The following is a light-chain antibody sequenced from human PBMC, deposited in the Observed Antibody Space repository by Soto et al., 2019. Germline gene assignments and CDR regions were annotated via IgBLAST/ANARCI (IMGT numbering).Light chain of an antibody. CDR1: QSLSHSDGKTY. J-gene: IGKJ4*01. CDR3: MQSLQLHVT. V-gene: IGKV2D-29*01. Sequence: DLVLTQTPLSLSVTPGQPASISCKSSQSLSHSDGKTYLYWYLQKPGQPTQLLMYEVSNSFSGVPDRFSGSCSGTDFPLKISRVEAEDVGVYYCMQSLQLHVTFGGGNKVEIK. CDR2: EVS.